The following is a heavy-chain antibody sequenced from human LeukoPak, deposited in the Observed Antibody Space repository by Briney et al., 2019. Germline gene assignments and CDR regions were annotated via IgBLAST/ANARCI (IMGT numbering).Heavy chain of an antibody. CDR1: GLTLSSYS. D-gene: IGHD2-2*01. V-gene: IGHV3-23*01. J-gene: IGHJ4*02. CDR2: IRGSGGST. CDR3: AKESRYQLLRGMVDY. Sequence: GRSLRLACAASGLTLSSYSMRWVRQAPGRGLEWVSAIRGSGGSTYYADSVKGRFTISRDNSKNTLYLQMNSLRAEDTAVYYCAKESRYQLLRGMVDYWGQGTLVTVSS.